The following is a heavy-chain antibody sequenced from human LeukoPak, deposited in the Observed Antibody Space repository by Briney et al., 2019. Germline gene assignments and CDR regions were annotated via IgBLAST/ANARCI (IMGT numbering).Heavy chain of an antibody. Sequence: PSETLSLTCTVPGGSMSNYHWDWIRQPAGKGLEWLGRISSSGSTNYNPSLKSRVTMSLDTSKNLFSLKLASVTAADTAVYYCAREGGVPTYRFHYFYYIDVWGKGTTVAVSS. CDR3: AREGGVPTYRFHYFYYIDV. CDR2: ISSSGST. CDR1: GGSMSNYH. D-gene: IGHD3-16*01. J-gene: IGHJ6*03. V-gene: IGHV4-4*07.